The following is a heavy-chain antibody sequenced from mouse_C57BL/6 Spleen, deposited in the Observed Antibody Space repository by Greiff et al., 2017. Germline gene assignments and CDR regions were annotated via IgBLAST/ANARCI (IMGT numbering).Heavy chain of an antibody. J-gene: IGHJ3*01. Sequence: QVQLQQPGAELVKPGASVKLSCKASGYNFTSYWMQWVKQRPGQGLEWIGEIDPSDSYTNYNQKFKGKATLTVDTSSSTAYMQLSSLTSEDSAVYYCARNGYDWFAYWGQGTLVTVSA. D-gene: IGHD2-2*01. CDR2: IDPSDSYT. V-gene: IGHV1-50*01. CDR1: GYNFTSYW. CDR3: ARNGYDWFAY.